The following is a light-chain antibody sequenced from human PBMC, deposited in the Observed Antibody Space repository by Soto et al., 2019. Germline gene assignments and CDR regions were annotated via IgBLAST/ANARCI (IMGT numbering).Light chain of an antibody. CDR3: LRYKTYPPT. V-gene: IGKV1-17*03. Sequence: DIQMTQSPSAMSASVGDRVTITCRASQDISNYLAWFQQRPGKVPKRLIFGASTLQSGVPSRFSGSGSGTEFTLTIDSVQPEDFGSYYCLRYKTYPPTFGQGTRLEL. CDR1: QDISNY. CDR2: GAS. J-gene: IGKJ5*01.